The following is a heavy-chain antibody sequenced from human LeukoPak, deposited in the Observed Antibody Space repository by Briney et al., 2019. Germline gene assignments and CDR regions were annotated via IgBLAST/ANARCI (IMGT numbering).Heavy chain of an antibody. Sequence: GGSLRLSCATSGFTLSSYWMHWVRQVPGKGLEWLSRINNDGVSTSYADSVKGRFTISRDNAKNTLYLRMNSLRAEDTAVYYCARDLTIFGAPSWFDPWGQGTLVTVSS. J-gene: IGHJ5*02. V-gene: IGHV3-74*01. CDR3: ARDLTIFGAPSWFDP. CDR2: INNDGVST. D-gene: IGHD3-3*01. CDR1: GFTLSSYW.